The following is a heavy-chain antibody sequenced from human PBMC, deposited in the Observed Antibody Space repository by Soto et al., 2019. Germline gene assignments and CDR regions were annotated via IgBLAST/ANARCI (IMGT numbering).Heavy chain of an antibody. CDR2: ISYDGSNK. D-gene: IGHD2-15*01. Sequence: GGSLRLSCAASGFTFSSYGMHWVRQAPGKGLEWVAVISYDGSNKYYADSVKGRFTISRDNSKNTLYLQMNSLRAEDTAVYYCAKGETVARFDYWGQGTLVTVSS. CDR1: GFTFSSYG. CDR3: AKGETVARFDY. V-gene: IGHV3-30*18. J-gene: IGHJ4*02.